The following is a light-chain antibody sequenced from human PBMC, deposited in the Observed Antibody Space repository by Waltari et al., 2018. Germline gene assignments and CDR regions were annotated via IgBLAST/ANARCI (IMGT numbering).Light chain of an antibody. CDR2: DVI. V-gene: IGLV2-14*01. CDR3: SSYRSSSTSIV. CDR1: SSDVGGYNY. J-gene: IGLJ1*01. Sequence: QSALTQPASVSGSPGQSITISCTGTSSDVGGYNYVSWFQQHPGKAPKLMISDVIKRPSWGSNRFSGCKSGNTASLTISALQAEDEADYYCSSYRSSSTSIVFGTGTKVTVL.